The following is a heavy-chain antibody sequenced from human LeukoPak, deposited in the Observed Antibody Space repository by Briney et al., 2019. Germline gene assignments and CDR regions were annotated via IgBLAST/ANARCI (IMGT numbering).Heavy chain of an antibody. CDR1: GFSFSSHA. V-gene: IGHV3-23*01. J-gene: IGHJ4*02. CDR2: ISDTGKTT. CDR3: ARGGAYDYGVLVE. Sequence: GGSLRLSCVASGFSFSSHAMSWVRQAPGEGLQWVSTISDTGKTTFYTDSVRGRFSISRDDSKNTLFLQMGGLGADDTAVYYCARGGAYDYGVLVEWGQGTLVTVSS. D-gene: IGHD4/OR15-4a*01.